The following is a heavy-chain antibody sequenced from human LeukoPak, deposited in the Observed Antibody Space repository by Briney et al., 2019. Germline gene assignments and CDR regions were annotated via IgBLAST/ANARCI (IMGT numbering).Heavy chain of an antibody. V-gene: IGHV4-34*01. J-gene: IGHJ4*02. CDR3: ARGPRYFDVSIFDY. CDR1: GGSFSGYY. CDR2: INHSGST. D-gene: IGHD3-9*01. Sequence: SETLSLTCAVYGGSFSGYYWSWIRQPPGKGLEWIGEINHSGSTNYNPSLKSRVTISVDTSKNQFSLKLSSVTAADTAVYYCARGPRYFDVSIFDYWGQGTPVTVSS.